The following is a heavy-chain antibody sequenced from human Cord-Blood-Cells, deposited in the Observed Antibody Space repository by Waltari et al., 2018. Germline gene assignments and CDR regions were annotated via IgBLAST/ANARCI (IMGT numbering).Heavy chain of an antibody. CDR3: ARGRGIAARPGSRYFDL. CDR2: INHSGST. J-gene: IGHJ2*01. D-gene: IGHD6-6*01. Sequence: QVQLQQWGAGLLKPSETLSLTCAVCGGPLSGYYWSWIRQPPGKVLGWVGEINHSGSTNYNPSLRSRVTISVDTSKNQFSLKLSSVTAADTAVYYCARGRGIAARPGSRYFDLWGRGTLVTVSS. V-gene: IGHV4-34*01. CDR1: GGPLSGYY.